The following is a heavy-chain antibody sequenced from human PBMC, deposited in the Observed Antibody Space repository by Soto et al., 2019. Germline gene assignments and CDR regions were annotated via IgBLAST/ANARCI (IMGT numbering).Heavy chain of an antibody. CDR1: GYTFTGYA. CDR3: ARSVEWLASFDY. D-gene: IGHD6-19*01. V-gene: IGHV1-8*02. J-gene: IGHJ4*02. CDR2: IIPILGIA. Sequence: ASVKVSCKASGYTFTGYAMHWVRQAPGQGLEWMGRIIPILGIANYAQKFQGRVTMTRNTSISTAYMELSSLRSEDTAVYYCARSVEWLASFDYWGQGTLVTVSS.